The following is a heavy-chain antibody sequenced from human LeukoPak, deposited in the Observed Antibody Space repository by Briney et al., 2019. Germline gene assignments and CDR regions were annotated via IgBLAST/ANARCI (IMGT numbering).Heavy chain of an antibody. CDR2: IYYSGST. CDR3: ARHLVAYSSSSDWFDP. D-gene: IGHD6-6*01. J-gene: IGHJ5*02. Sequence: SETLSLTCTVSGGSISSSSYYWGWIRQPPGNGLEWIGSIYYSGSTYYNPSLKSRVTISVDTSKNQFSMKLSSVTAADTAVYYCARHLVAYSSSSDWFDPWGQGTLVTVSS. V-gene: IGHV4-39*01. CDR1: GGSISSSSYY.